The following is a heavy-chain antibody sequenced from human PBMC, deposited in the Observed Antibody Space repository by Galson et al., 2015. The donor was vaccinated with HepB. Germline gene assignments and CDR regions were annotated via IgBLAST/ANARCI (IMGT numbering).Heavy chain of an antibody. D-gene: IGHD6-19*01. CDR1: GFTFSSYG. J-gene: IGHJ4*02. Sequence: SLRLSCAASGFTFSSYGMHWVRQAPGKGLEWVAVISYDGSNKYYADSVKGRFTISRDNSKNTLYLQMNSLRAEDTAVYYCAKGTQSSSSGWYFRGGSRDRQFDYWGQGTLVTVSS. CDR3: AKGTQSSSSGWYFRGGSRDRQFDY. V-gene: IGHV3-30*18. CDR2: ISYDGSNK.